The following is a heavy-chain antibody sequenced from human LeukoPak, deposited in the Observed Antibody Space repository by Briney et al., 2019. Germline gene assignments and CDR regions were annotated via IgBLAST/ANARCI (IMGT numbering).Heavy chain of an antibody. CDR2: ISPNNGIT. Sequence: ASVKVSCKASGYTFTNYDITWVRQAPGQGLEWMGWISPNNGITHYAQNLQGRVTMTTDTSANTAYMDLRSLRSDDTAAYYCARGGSGWSRDYWGQGTLVTVSS. CDR3: ARGGSGWSRDY. CDR1: GYTFTNYD. D-gene: IGHD6-19*01. J-gene: IGHJ4*02. V-gene: IGHV1-18*01.